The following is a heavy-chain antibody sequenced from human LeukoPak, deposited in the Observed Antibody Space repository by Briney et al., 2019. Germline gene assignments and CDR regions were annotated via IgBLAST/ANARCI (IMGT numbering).Heavy chain of an antibody. J-gene: IGHJ4*02. V-gene: IGHV3-30*04. CDR2: ISYDGSHK. CDR1: GFTFSSYA. Sequence: PGGSLRLSCAASGFTFSSYAMHWVRQAPGKGLEWVAVISYDGSHKYYGDSVKGRFTISRDNSKNTLYLQMNSLRTEDTAVYYCAKVLSVYDYFDSWGQGTLVTVSS. CDR3: AKVLSVYDYFDS. D-gene: IGHD5/OR15-5a*01.